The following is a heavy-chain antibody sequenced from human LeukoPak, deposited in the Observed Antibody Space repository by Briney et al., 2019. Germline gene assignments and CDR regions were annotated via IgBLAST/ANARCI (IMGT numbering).Heavy chain of an antibody. D-gene: IGHD1-14*01. CDR3: ARRNREKAISLDL. J-gene: IGHJ2*01. V-gene: IGHV5-10-1*01. CDR2: IDPSDSYT. Sequence: GESLKISCKGSGYSFTSYWISWVRQMPGKGLEWMGRIDPSDSYTNYSPSFQGHVTISADKSISTAYLQWSSLKASDTAMYYCARRNREKAISLDLWGRGTVVTVSS. CDR1: GYSFTSYW.